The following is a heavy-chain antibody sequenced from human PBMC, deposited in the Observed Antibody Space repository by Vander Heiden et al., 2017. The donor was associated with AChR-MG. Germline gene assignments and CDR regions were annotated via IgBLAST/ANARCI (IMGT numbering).Heavy chain of an antibody. D-gene: IGHD6-19*01. Sequence: EVQLVESGGGLVQPGGSLRLSCAASGFTFSSYEMNWVRQAPGKGLEWVSYISSSGSTIYYADSVKGRFTISRDNAKNSLYLQMNSLRAEDTAVYYCARDGDSSGPWGAFDIWGQGTMVTVSS. J-gene: IGHJ3*02. V-gene: IGHV3-48*03. CDR3: ARDGDSSGPWGAFDI. CDR1: GFTFSSYE. CDR2: ISSSGSTI.